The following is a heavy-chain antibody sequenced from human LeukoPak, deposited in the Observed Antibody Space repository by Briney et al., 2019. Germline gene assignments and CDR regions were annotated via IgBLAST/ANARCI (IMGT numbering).Heavy chain of an antibody. CDR3: AKDMPSAAAGTDYYGMDV. D-gene: IGHD6-13*01. CDR2: ISWDGGST. CDR1: GFTFDDHA. Sequence: PGGSLRLSCAASGFTFDDHAIHWVRQAPGKGLEWVSLISWDGGSTYYADSVKGRFTISRDNSKNSLYLQMNSLRAEDTALYYCAKDMPSAAAGTDYYGMDVCGKGSTVAVSS. J-gene: IGHJ6*04. V-gene: IGHV3-43D*04.